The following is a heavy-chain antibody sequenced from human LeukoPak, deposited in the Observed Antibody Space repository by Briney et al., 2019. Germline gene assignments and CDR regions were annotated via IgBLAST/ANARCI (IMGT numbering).Heavy chain of an antibody. D-gene: IGHD3-10*01. CDR1: GFTLRTYG. Sequence: GGSLRLSCAASGFTLRTYGMHWVRQAPGKGLEWVAFIRNDGTNKYYADSVKGRFTISRDNSKNTLYLQMNSLRAEDTAVYYCAKGRLGSGSYNWYFDLWGRGTLVTVSS. CDR2: IRNDGTNK. V-gene: IGHV3-30*02. J-gene: IGHJ2*01. CDR3: AKGRLGSGSYNWYFDL.